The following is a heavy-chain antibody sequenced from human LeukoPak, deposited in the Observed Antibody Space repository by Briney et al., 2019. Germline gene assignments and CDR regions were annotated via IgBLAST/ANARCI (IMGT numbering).Heavy chain of an antibody. D-gene: IGHD6-19*01. V-gene: IGHV3-43D*04. Sequence: LPGGPLRLSCAASGFTFDDYAMHWVRHAPGKGLEWVSLISWDGGSTYYADSVKGRFNISRDNSKNALYLQMNSLRAEDTALYYCAKDSNTYSSGWYTGYYYMDVWGKGTTVTVSS. J-gene: IGHJ6*03. CDR2: ISWDGGST. CDR3: AKDSNTYSSGWYTGYYYMDV. CDR1: GFTFDDYA.